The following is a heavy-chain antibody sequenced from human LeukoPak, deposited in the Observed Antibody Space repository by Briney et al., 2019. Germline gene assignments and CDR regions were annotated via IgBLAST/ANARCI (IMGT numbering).Heavy chain of an antibody. J-gene: IGHJ4*02. CDR3: AKDSSYSSGTLFDY. D-gene: IGHD6-19*01. V-gene: IGHV3-9*01. CDR2: ISWNSGSI. CDR1: GFTFDDYA. Sequence: GGSLRLSCAASGFTFDDYAMHWVRHAPGKGLEWVSGISWNSGSIGYADSMKGRFTISRDNAKNSLYLQMNSLRAEDTALYYCAKDSSYSSGTLFDYWGQGTLVTVSS.